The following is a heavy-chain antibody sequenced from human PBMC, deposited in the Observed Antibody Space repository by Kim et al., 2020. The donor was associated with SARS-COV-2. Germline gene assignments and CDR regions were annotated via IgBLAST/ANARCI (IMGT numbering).Heavy chain of an antibody. Sequence: GGSLRLSCAASGITFSSYGMSWVRQAPGKGLEWVSAISGSGGSTYYADSVKGRFTISRDNSKNTLYLEMNSLRAEDTAVYYCAKWIFAVGRYYYYYGMDVWGQGTTVTVSS. CDR3: AKWIFAVGRYYYYYGMDV. V-gene: IGHV3-23*01. CDR1: GITFSSYG. D-gene: IGHD3-9*01. J-gene: IGHJ6*02. CDR2: ISGSGGST.